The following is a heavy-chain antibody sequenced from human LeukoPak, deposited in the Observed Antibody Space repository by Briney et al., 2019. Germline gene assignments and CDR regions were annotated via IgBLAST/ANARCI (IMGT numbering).Heavy chain of an antibody. D-gene: IGHD5-18*01. CDR2: IYPGDSDT. J-gene: IGHJ4*02. Sequence: GESLKISCKGSGYSFSSYWIGWVRQMPGKVLEWMGIIYPGDSDTRYSPSFQGQVTISADKSISTAYLQWSSLKASDTSIYYCARSGRGYSNGYDYWGQGTLVTVSS. CDR3: ARSGRGYSNGYDY. V-gene: IGHV5-51*01. CDR1: GYSFSSYW.